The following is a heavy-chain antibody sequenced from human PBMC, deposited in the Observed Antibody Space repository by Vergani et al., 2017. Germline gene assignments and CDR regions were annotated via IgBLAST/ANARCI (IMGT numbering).Heavy chain of an antibody. D-gene: IGHD2-2*01. V-gene: IGHV1-69*02. CDR1: GGTISSYT. CDR2: IIPILGIA. CDR3: ARGVVVPAANYYYYGMDV. Sequence: QVQLVQSGAEVKKPGSSVKVSCKASGGTISSYTISWVRQAPGQGLEWMGRIIPILGIANYAQKFQGRVTITADKSTSTAYMELSSLRSEDTAVYYCARGVVVPAANYYYYGMDVWGQGTTVTVSS. J-gene: IGHJ6*02.